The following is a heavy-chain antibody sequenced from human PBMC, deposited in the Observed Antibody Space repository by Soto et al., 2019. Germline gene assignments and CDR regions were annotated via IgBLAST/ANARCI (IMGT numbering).Heavy chain of an antibody. V-gene: IGHV3-53*04. Sequence: EVQLVESGGGLVQPGGSLRLSCAASGFTVSSNYMSWVRQAPGKGLEWVSVIYSGGSTYYADSVKGRFTISRHNSKNTLYLQMNSLRAEDTSVYYCARDHGGAAFDIWGQGTMVTVSS. CDR1: GFTVSSNY. D-gene: IGHD3-10*01. CDR2: IYSGGST. CDR3: ARDHGGAAFDI. J-gene: IGHJ3*02.